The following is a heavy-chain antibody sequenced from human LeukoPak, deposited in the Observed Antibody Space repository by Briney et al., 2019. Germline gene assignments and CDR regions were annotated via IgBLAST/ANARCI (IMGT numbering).Heavy chain of an antibody. D-gene: IGHD5-24*01. CDR3: ARTRRRLQFYDY. Sequence: SETLSLTCTVSGGSISSGGYYWSWIRQHPGKGLEWVGYIYYSGSTYYNPSLKSRVTISVDTSKNQFSLKLSSVTAADTAVYYCARTRRRLQFYDYWGQGTLVTVSS. J-gene: IGHJ4*02. CDR1: GGSISSGGYY. V-gene: IGHV4-31*03. CDR2: IYYSGST.